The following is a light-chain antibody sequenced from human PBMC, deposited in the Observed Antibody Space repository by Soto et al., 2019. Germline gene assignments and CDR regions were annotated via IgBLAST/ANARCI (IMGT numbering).Light chain of an antibody. CDR3: SAYTRSDTGV. V-gene: IGLV2-14*01. CDR2: EVN. J-gene: IGLJ1*01. Sequence: QSALTQPASVSGSPGQSITISCTGSSSDVGGYNYVSWYQQHPGKAPKLMIYEVNYLLSGVSNRFSFSKSGNTASLPICGIQAEDEADYYCSAYTRSDTGVFVTGTKVTV. CDR1: SSDVGGYNY.